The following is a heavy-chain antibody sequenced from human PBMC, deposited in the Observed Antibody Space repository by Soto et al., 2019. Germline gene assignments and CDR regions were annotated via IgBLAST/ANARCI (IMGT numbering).Heavy chain of an antibody. J-gene: IGHJ3*02. CDR2: ISGSGGST. CDR1: GFTFSSYA. Sequence: GGSLRLSCAASGFTFSSYAMSWVRQAPGKGLEWVSAISGSGGSTYYADSVKGRFTISRDNSKNTLYLQMNSLRAEDTAVYYCAKGEGYYYDSSGYAFDIWGQGTMVTVSS. CDR3: AKGEGYYYDSSGYAFDI. D-gene: IGHD3-22*01. V-gene: IGHV3-23*01.